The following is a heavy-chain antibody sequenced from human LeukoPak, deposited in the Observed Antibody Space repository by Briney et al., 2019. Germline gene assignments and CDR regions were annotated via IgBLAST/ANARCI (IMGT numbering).Heavy chain of an antibody. CDR2: INPSGGST. D-gene: IGHD3-22*01. J-gene: IGHJ3*02. CDR1: GYTFTSYY. Sequence: ASVKVSCKASGYTFTSYYMHWVRQAPGQGLEWMGIINPSGGSTSYAQKFQGGVTMTRDTSTSTVYMELSSLRSEDTAVYYCARANYYYDSSGYLPDAFDIWGQGTMVTVSS. CDR3: ARANYYYDSSGYLPDAFDI. V-gene: IGHV1-46*01.